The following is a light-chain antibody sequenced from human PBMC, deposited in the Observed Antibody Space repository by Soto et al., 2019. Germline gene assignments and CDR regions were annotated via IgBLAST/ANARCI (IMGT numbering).Light chain of an antibody. Sequence: DVQLTQSPSSLSASIGDRVIISCRASQNIGTYLNWFLQKPGKAPKLLIYVATSLQDGVTSRFSGTGSGTDFALIISSRQPEDVGIYYCHQSDSTPQTFGQGTRVEV. CDR2: VAT. CDR1: QNIGTY. CDR3: HQSDSTPQT. V-gene: IGKV1-39*01. J-gene: IGKJ1*01.